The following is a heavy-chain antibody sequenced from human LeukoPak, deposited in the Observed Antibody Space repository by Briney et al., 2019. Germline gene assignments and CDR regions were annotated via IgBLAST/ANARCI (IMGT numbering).Heavy chain of an antibody. V-gene: IGHV1-2*06. CDR2: INPNSGGT. Sequence: EASVKVSCKASGYTLTGYYMHWVRQAPGQGLEWMGRINPNSGGTNYAQKFQGRVTMTRDTSISTAYMELSRLRSDDTAVYYCAGILYYPDAFDIWGQGTMVTVSS. CDR3: AGILYYPDAFDI. J-gene: IGHJ3*02. CDR1: GYTLTGYY. D-gene: IGHD2-8*01.